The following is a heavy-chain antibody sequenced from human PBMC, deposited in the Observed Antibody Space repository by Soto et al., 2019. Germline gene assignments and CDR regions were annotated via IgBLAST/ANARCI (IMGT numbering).Heavy chain of an antibody. CDR1: GDSVTGNTAG. D-gene: IGHD3-10*01. CDR3: ASGMLVRGAYHVDV. J-gene: IGHJ6*02. V-gene: IGHV6-1*01. CDR2: TYYRSKWDF. Sequence: SQTLSLTCFIFGDSVTGNTAGWKWIRQSPSRGLEWLGRTYYRSKWDFDYAGSLKGRMTINPDTSRNQFSLQLKSVSPEDTAVYYCASGMLVRGAYHVDVWGQATTVTASS.